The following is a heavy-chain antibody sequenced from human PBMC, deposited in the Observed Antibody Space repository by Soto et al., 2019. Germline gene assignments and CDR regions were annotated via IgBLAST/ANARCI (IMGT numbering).Heavy chain of an antibody. CDR1: GGSVSSGSYY. D-gene: IGHD3-22*01. J-gene: IGHJ4*02. CDR2: IFYNGST. V-gene: IGHV4-61*01. CDR3: ARGVTMITGFDY. Sequence: QVQLHESGPGLVKTSETLSLTCTVSGGSVSSGSYYWSWIRQPPGKGLELIVYIFYNGSTNYNPSLKSRVTMSVDTSRDQFSLRLSSVTAPDTAFYYCARGVTMITGFDYWGQGSLVTVSS.